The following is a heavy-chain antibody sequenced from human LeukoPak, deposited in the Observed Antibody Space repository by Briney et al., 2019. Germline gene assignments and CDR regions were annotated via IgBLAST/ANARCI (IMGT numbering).Heavy chain of an antibody. V-gene: IGHV6-1*01. CDR1: GDTVSSNEVT. CDR3: ARDVGTSGWYTFDY. D-gene: IGHD6-19*01. Sequence: SHTLSLTCAISGDTVSSNEVTWNWIWQCPSRGLEWLVSTYYRTKYSAHYARAVEDRISKSPDTSKNQFSLHLYSVTPEDTAVYYCARDVGTSGWYTFDYWGQGTLVTVSS. J-gene: IGHJ4*02. CDR2: TYYRTKYSA.